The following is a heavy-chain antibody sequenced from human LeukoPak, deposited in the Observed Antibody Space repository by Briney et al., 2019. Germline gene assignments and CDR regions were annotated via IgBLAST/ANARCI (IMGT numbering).Heavy chain of an antibody. CDR2: ISPSGGST. D-gene: IGHD3-22*01. V-gene: IGHV1-46*01. CDR3: TRTYYYDSSGYYYGRDAFDI. J-gene: IGHJ3*02. CDR1: GYTFTTYY. Sequence: GASVKVSCKASGYTFTTYYIHWVRQAPGQGLEWMGIISPSGGSTSYAQKFQSRVTMTRDTSTSTVYMELSSLRSEDTAVYYCTRTYYYDSSGYYYGRDAFDIWGQGTMVTVSS.